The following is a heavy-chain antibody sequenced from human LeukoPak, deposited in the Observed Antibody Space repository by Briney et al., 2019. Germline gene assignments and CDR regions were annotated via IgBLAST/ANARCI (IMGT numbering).Heavy chain of an antibody. D-gene: IGHD1-26*01. Sequence: GGSLRLSCAASGFNFSDYYMSWVRQAPGKGLEWVSAISGSGGSTYYADSVKGRFTISRDNSKNTLYLQMNSLRAEDTALYYCAKDGDTVSGTYYFDMDVWGKGTTVTISS. CDR1: GFNFSDYY. CDR3: AKDGDTVSGTYYFDMDV. J-gene: IGHJ6*03. CDR2: ISGSGGST. V-gene: IGHV3-23*01.